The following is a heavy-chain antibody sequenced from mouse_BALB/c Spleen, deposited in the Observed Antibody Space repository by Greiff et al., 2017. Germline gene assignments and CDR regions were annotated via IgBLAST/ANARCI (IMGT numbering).Heavy chain of an antibody. J-gene: IGHJ3*01. Sequence: EVKLEESGPGLVKPSQSLSLTCTVTGYSITSDYAWNWIRQFPGNKLEWMGYISYSGSTSYNPSLKSRISITRDTSKNQFFLQLNSVTTEDTATYYCARSGYYYGSGGFAYWGQGTLVTVPA. D-gene: IGHD1-2*01. CDR3: ARSGYYYGSGGFAY. V-gene: IGHV3-2*02. CDR1: GYSITSDYA. CDR2: ISYSGST.